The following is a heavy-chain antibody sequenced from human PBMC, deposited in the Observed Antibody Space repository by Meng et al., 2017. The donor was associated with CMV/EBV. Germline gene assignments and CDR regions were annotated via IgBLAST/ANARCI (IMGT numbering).Heavy chain of an antibody. CDR1: GFTFSDYY. V-gene: IGHV3-30*02. D-gene: IGHD2-2*01. J-gene: IGHJ6*02. CDR2: IRYDGSNK. CDR3: AKVVRDIVVVPAAMGIDV. Sequence: GESLKISCAASGFTFSDYYMTWIRQAPGKGLEWVAFIRYDGSNKYYADSVKGRFTISRDNSKNTLYLQMNSLRAEDTAVYYCAKVVRDIVVVPAAMGIDVWGQGTTVTVSS.